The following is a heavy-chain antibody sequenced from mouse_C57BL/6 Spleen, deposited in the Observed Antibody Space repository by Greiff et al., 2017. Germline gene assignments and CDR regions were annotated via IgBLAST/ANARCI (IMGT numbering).Heavy chain of an antibody. CDR3: ASPNSDYFDY. CDR2: IDPANGNT. CDR1: GFNITNTY. Sequence: VQLQQSVAELVRPGASVKLSCTASGFNITNTYIHWVKQRPEQGLEWIGRIDPANGNTKYAPKFQGKATLTADTSSNTAYLQLSSLTSEDTAIYYCASPNSDYFDYWGQGTTLTVSS. V-gene: IGHV14-3*01. J-gene: IGHJ2*01. D-gene: IGHD3-1*01.